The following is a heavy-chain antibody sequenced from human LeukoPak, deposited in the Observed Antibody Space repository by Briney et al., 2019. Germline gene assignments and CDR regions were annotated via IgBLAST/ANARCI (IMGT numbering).Heavy chain of an antibody. V-gene: IGHV5-51*01. Sequence: GESLKISCKGSGYSFTTYWIGWVRQMPGKGLEWMGVIYPGDSDTRYSPSFQGQVTISADKSISTAYLQWNSLKASDTAMFYCARLSSNDYNCDYWGQGTPVTVSS. D-gene: IGHD5-24*01. CDR2: IYPGDSDT. J-gene: IGHJ4*02. CDR3: ARLSSNDYNCDY. CDR1: GYSFTTYW.